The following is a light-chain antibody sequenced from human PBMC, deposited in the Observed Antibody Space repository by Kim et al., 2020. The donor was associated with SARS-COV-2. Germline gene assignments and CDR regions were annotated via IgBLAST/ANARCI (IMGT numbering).Light chain of an antibody. V-gene: IGKV1-16*02. Sequence: AFVGSRVLILVRAGQGISNYFVWFQQKPGKAPQSLIFASFRLQSGVPSKFSGSGSGTDFTLTISSLQPEDFATYYCQLYNSYPYTFGQGTKLEI. CDR3: QLYNSYPYT. J-gene: IGKJ2*01. CDR1: QGISNY. CDR2: ASF.